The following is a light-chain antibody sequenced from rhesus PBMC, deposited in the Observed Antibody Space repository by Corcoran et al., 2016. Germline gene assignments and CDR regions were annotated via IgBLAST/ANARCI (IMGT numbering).Light chain of an antibody. V-gene: IGKV1-22*01. Sequence: DIQMTQSPSSLSASVGDTVTITCRASQNISNWLDWYQQKPGKAPKLLIYKASSLQSGVPSRFTASGSGTDFTLPISSLQPEDFATYYCLHYSSGPRTFGQGTKVEIK. CDR1: QNISNW. J-gene: IGKJ1*01. CDR2: KAS. CDR3: LHYSSGPRT.